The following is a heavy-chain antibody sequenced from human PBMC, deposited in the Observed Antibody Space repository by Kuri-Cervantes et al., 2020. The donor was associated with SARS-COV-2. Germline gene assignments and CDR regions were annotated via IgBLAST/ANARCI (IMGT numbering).Heavy chain of an antibody. CDR1: GFTFSDYY. CDR3: AREGTHLSSYYYMDV. D-gene: IGHD2/OR15-2a*01. CDR2: ISSTSTYI. J-gene: IGHJ6*03. Sequence: GESLKISCAASGFTFSDYYMNLVRQAPGKGLEWVSAISSTSTYINYVDSVKGRFTISRDDAKTSLYLQMSSLRAEDTAVYYCAREGTHLSSYYYMDVWGKGTTVTVSS. V-gene: IGHV3-21*01.